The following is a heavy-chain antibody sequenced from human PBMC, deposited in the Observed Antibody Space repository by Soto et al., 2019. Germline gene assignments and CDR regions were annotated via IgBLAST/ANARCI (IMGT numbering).Heavy chain of an antibody. V-gene: IGHV1-8*01. CDR1: GYTFTSYD. D-gene: IGHD2-2*01. CDR2: MNPNSGNT. Sequence: GASVKVSCKASGYTFTSYDINWVRQATGQGLEWMGWMNPNSGNTGFAQKFQGRVTMTRNTSISTVYMELSGLRSEDTAVYYCARGEVGYCSSTRCYVVDYWGQGTPVTVSS. CDR3: ARGEVGYCSSTRCYVVDY. J-gene: IGHJ4*02.